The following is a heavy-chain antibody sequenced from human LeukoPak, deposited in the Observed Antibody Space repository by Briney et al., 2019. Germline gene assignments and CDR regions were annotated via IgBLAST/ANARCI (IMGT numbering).Heavy chain of an antibody. V-gene: IGHV4-39*01. D-gene: IGHD4-17*01. CDR1: GGSISSIGYY. J-gene: IGHJ4*02. CDR3: ATHVQITVSAQTRLDF. CDR2: IYYSGST. Sequence: SETLSLTCTVSGGSISSIGYYWGWIRQPPRKGLEWIGTIYYSGSTYYNPSLKSRVTISVDTSKNQFSLKVSSVTAADTAIYYCATHVQITVSAQTRLDFWGQGTLVTVSS.